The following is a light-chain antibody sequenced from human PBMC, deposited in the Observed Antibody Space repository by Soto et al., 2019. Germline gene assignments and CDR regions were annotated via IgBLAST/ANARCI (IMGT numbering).Light chain of an antibody. CDR1: GNDVGGYNY. CDR3: CSYAGSYTLV. Sequence: QSALTQPRSVSGSPGQSVTISCTGTGNDVGGYNYVSWYQQHPGKAPKLMINDVTKRPSGVPDRFSGSKSGNTASLTISGLQAEDEADYYCCSYAGSYTLVFGGGTKLTVL. V-gene: IGLV2-11*01. CDR2: DVT. J-gene: IGLJ2*01.